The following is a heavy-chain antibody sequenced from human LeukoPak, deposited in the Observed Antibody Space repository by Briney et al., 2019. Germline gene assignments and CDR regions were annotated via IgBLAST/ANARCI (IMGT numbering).Heavy chain of an antibody. CDR2: TSGSGGST. D-gene: IGHD1-26*01. V-gene: IGHV3-23*01. CDR3: AIIGELLRDY. CDR1: GFTFSSYA. Sequence: GGSLRLSCAASGFTFSSYAMSWVRQAPGKGLEWVSATSGSGGSTYYADSVKGRFTISRDNSKNTLYLQMNSLRAEDTAVYYCAIIGELLRDYWGQGTLVTVSS. J-gene: IGHJ4*02.